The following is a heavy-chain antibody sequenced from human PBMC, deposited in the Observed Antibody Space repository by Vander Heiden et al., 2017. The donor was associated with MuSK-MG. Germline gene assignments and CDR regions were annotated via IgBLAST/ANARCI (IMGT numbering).Heavy chain of an antibody. D-gene: IGHD1-1*01. V-gene: IGHV3-23*01. CDR3: AKVNGATTPYM. J-gene: IGHJ4*02. Sequence: EVQLLESGGGLVQPGGSLRLSCAASGFTFSSYDMSWGRQAPGKGLEWVSAIRGNDGNTYYADSVKGRFTISRDNSKNTLYLQMNSLRAEDTAMYYCAKVNGATTPYMWGPGTLVTVSS. CDR2: IRGNDGNT. CDR1: GFTFSSYD.